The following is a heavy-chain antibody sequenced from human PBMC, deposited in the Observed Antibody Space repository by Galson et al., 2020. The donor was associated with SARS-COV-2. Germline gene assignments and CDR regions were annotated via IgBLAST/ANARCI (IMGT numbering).Heavy chain of an antibody. CDR3: ARVPAYGGNREFDY. V-gene: IGHV1-69*13. Sequence: SVKVSCKASGGTFSSYAISWVRQAPGQGLEWMGGIIPIFGTANYAQKFQGRVTITADESTSTAYMELSSLRSEDTAVYYCARVPAYGGNREFDYWGQGTLVTVSA. J-gene: IGHJ4*02. CDR2: IIPIFGTA. CDR1: GGTFSSYA. D-gene: IGHD2-15*01.